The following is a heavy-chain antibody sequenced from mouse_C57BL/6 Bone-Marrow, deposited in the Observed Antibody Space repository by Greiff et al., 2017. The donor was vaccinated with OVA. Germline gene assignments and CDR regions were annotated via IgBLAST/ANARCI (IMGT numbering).Heavy chain of an antibody. CDR2: IDPSDSYT. V-gene: IGHV1-50*01. CDR1: GYTFTSYW. Sequence: VQLQQPGAELVKPGASVKLSCKASGYTFTSYWMQWVKQRPGQGLEWIGEIDPSDSYTNYNQKFKGKATLTVGTSSSTAYMQLNSLTSEDSAVYYCASAVFAYWGQGTLVTVSA. J-gene: IGHJ3*01. CDR3: ASAVFAY.